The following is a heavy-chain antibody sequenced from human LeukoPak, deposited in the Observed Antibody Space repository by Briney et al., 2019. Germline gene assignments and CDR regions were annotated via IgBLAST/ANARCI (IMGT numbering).Heavy chain of an antibody. V-gene: IGHV4-61*02. J-gene: IGHJ4*02. CDR3: ARDYYYDSSGYYYEVDNPDRRFDY. CDR2: IYTSGST. CDR1: GGSISSGSYY. D-gene: IGHD3-22*01. Sequence: SETLSLTCTVSGGSISSGSYYWSWIRQPAGKGLEWIGRIYTSGSTNYNPSLKSRVTISVDTSKNQFSLKLSSVTAADTAVYYCARDYYYDSSGYYYEVDNPDRRFDYWGQGALVTVPS.